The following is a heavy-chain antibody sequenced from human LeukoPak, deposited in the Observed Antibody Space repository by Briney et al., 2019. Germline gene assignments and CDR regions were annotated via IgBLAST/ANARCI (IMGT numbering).Heavy chain of an antibody. CDR3: AREKGYCSGGSCYSLYYFDY. J-gene: IGHJ4*02. V-gene: IGHV4-39*07. Sequence: SETLSLTCTVSGGSISSSSYYWGWIRQPPGTGLEWIGSMYYSGSTYYNPSLKSRVTISVDTSKKQFSLKVSSVTAADTAVYYCAREKGYCSGGSCYSLYYFDYWGQGTLVTVSS. CDR2: MYYSGST. D-gene: IGHD2-15*01. CDR1: GGSISSSSYY.